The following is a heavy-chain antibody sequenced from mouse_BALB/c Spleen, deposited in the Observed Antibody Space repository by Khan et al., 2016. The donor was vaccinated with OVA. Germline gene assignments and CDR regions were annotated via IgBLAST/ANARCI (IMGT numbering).Heavy chain of an antibody. CDR3: TRSNYYGNSFYAMDY. CDR2: VSPGSGSP. V-gene: IGHV1S41*01. Sequence: DLVKPGASVKLSCKASGYTFTSYWINWIKQRPGQGLEWIGRVSPGSGSPYYNEIFKGKATVTVDKSSSTAYIQLNSLSSEDSAVYFCTRSNYYGNSFYAMDYWGQGTSVTVSS. CDR1: GYTFTSYW. J-gene: IGHJ4*01. D-gene: IGHD1-1*01.